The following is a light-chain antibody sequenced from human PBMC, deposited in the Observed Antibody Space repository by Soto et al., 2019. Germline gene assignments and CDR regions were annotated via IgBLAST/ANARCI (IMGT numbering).Light chain of an antibody. CDR2: AAS. J-gene: IGKJ1*01. CDR1: QTIMTY. V-gene: IGKV1-39*01. CDR3: QQSYNSPQT. Sequence: IQMTQSPSSLSASVVDEVTITCRASQTIMTYLNWYQLKPGKPPRLLIYAASSLQSGVPSRFSGSGSGTDFTLTISSLQPEDFATYSCQQSYNSPQTFGQGTRVDIK.